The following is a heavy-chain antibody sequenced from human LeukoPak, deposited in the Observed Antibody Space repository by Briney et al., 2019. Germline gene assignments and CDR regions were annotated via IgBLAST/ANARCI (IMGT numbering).Heavy chain of an antibody. CDR2: IPIFGTA. J-gene: IGHJ5*02. CDR3: ARGSQMYSSSWFDP. V-gene: IGHV1-69*06. D-gene: IGHD6-13*01. Sequence: IPIFGTANYAQKFQGRVTITADKSTSTAYMELSSLRSEDTAVYYCARGSQMYSSSWFDPWGQGTLVTVSS.